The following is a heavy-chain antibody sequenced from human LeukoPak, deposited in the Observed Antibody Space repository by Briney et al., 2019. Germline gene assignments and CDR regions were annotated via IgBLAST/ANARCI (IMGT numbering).Heavy chain of an antibody. Sequence: SVKVSCKASGGTFSSYAISWVRQAPGQGLEWMGRIIPILGIANYAQKFQGRVTITADKSTSTAYMELSSLRSEDTAVHYCARTRNSSSWFVDAFDIWGQGTMVTVSS. J-gene: IGHJ3*02. V-gene: IGHV1-69*04. CDR3: ARTRNSSSWFVDAFDI. D-gene: IGHD6-13*01. CDR1: GGTFSSYA. CDR2: IIPILGIA.